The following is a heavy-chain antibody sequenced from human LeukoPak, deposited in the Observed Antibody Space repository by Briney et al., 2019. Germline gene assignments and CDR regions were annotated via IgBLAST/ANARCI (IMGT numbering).Heavy chain of an antibody. CDR3: ARAAVAVDWFDP. CDR1: GFTVSSNY. V-gene: IGHV3-66*02. Sequence: GGSLRLSYAASGFTVSSNYMSWVRQAPGKGLEWVSVTYSGGSTYYADSVKGRFTISRDNSKNTLYLQMNSLRAEDTAVYYCARAAVAVDWFDPWGQGTLVTVSS. D-gene: IGHD6-19*01. CDR2: TYSGGST. J-gene: IGHJ5*02.